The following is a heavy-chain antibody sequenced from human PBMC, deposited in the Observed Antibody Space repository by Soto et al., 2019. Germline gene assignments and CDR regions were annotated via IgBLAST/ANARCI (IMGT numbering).Heavy chain of an antibody. CDR2: ISSSGST. Sequence: EVQLLESGGGLVQPGGSLGLSCAASGFTFSSQTMSWVRQAPGKGLEWVSVISSSGSTSYTDSVEGRFTISKDSSKNTLYLQLNSLRVEDTAVYYCAKGARDVDYWGQGTLVTVSS. J-gene: IGHJ4*02. D-gene: IGHD5-12*01. V-gene: IGHV3-23*01. CDR3: AKGARDVDY. CDR1: GFTFSSQT.